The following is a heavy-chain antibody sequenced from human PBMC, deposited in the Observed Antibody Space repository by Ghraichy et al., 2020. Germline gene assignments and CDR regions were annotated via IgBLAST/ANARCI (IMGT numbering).Heavy chain of an antibody. CDR1: GGSVRSGSYY. D-gene: IGHD6-13*01. CDR3: ARDPTIIAAAGTPTDAFDI. J-gene: IGHJ3*02. Sequence: GSLSLTCTVSGGSVRSGSYYWSWIRQPPGKGLEWIGYIYYSGSTNYNPSLKSRVTISVDTSKNQFSLKLSSVTAADTAVYYCARDPTIIAAAGTPTDAFDIWSQGTIVTVSS. V-gene: IGHV4-61*01. CDR2: IYYSGST.